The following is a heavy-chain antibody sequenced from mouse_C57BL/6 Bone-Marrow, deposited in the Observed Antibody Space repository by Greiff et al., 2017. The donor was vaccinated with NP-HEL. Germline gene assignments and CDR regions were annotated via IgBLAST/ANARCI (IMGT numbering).Heavy chain of an antibody. CDR3: TTGGSSPYAMYY. CDR2: IDPENGDT. CDR1: GFNIKDDY. Sequence: EVKLQESGAELVRPGASVKLSCTVSGFNIKDDYMHWVKQRPEQGLEWIGWIDPENGDTEYASKFQGTATITADTYSNTAYLQLSSRTSYDTAVYYCTTGGSSPYAMYYWGQGTSVTVSS. J-gene: IGHJ4*01. D-gene: IGHD1-1*01. V-gene: IGHV14-4*01.